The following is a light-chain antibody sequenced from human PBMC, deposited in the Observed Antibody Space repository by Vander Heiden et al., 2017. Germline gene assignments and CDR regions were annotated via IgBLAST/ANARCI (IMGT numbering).Light chain of an antibody. Sequence: QSALTQPPSASGSPGQSVTISCTGSSSDVGGSMDVSWYQQHPGKTPKLLIYEVNKRPSGVPDRFSGSKSGNTASLTVSGRQAEDEADYYCSSDAGSNDWGVFGSGTKVTVL. CDR2: EVN. CDR1: SSDVGGSMD. CDR3: SSDAGSNDWGV. J-gene: IGLJ1*01. V-gene: IGLV2-8*01.